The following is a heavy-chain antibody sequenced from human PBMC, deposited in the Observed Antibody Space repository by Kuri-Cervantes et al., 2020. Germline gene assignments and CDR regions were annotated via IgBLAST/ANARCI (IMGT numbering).Heavy chain of an antibody. CDR3: AHSSSWTGWFDP. V-gene: IGHV2-5*02. J-gene: IGHJ5*02. CDR2: IYWDDDK. CDR1: GFSLSTNAVA. D-gene: IGHD6-13*01. Sequence: SGPTLVKPTQTLTLTCSFSGFSLSTNAVAVAWIRQPPGKPLEWLALIYWDDDKRYSPSLKRRLTITKDTSKNQVVLTMTNMDPVDTGTYFCAHSSSWTGWFDPWGQGTLVTVSS.